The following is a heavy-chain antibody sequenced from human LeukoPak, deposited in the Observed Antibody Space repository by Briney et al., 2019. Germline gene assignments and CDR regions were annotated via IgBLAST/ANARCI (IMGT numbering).Heavy chain of an antibody. CDR2: ISDNGAVT. D-gene: IGHD3-22*01. Sequence: PGGSLRLSCAASGFSFSMYSMSWIRQAPGKGLEWVSVISDNGAVTFYGDSVKGRFTISRDNSKNTLYLQMSSLRAEDTAVYYCARAGLLRSTYYYDSSGYFEDYWGQGTLVTVSS. CDR3: ARAGLLRSTYYYDSSGYFEDY. J-gene: IGHJ4*02. V-gene: IGHV3-23*01. CDR1: GFSFSMYS.